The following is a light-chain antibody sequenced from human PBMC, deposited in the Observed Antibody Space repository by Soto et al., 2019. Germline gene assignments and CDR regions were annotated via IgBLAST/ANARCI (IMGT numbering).Light chain of an antibody. Sequence: EIVLTQSPGTLSLSPGERATLSCRASQSVSSSYLAWYQQKPGQAPRLLISDASTRATGIPARFSGSGSGTEFTLTISSLQSGDAAVYYCQQYYEWPRGTFGQGTKVDIK. CDR1: QSVSSSY. CDR3: QQYYEWPRGT. CDR2: DAS. V-gene: IGKV3-15*01. J-gene: IGKJ1*01.